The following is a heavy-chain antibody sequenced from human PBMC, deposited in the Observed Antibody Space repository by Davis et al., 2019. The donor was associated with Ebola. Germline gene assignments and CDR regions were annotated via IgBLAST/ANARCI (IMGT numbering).Heavy chain of an antibody. CDR3: ARDYSRYSYDWDYYGMDV. Sequence: PGGSLRLSCAASGFTFSTYSMNWVRQAPGKGLEWVSSISSSSSSIYYADSVKGRFTISRDNAKSSLYLQMNSLGAEDTAVYYCARDYSRYSYDWDYYGMDVWGQGTTVTVSS. CDR2: ISSSSSSI. V-gene: IGHV3-21*01. J-gene: IGHJ6*02. CDR1: GFTFSTYS. D-gene: IGHD5-18*01.